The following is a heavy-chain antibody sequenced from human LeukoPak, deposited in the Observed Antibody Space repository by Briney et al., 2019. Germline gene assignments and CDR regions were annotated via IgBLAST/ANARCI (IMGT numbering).Heavy chain of an antibody. Sequence: PGGSLSLSCASSGFPLRDYWMDWARPATGKGMEWVANINQDGRIQYYADSVRGRFIISRNNAKNSLYLQMYSLRAVDTAIYFCSRSLDYWGQGALVTVSS. J-gene: IGHJ4*02. CDR2: INQDGRIQ. CDR3: SRSLDY. CDR1: GFPLRDYW. V-gene: IGHV3-7*01.